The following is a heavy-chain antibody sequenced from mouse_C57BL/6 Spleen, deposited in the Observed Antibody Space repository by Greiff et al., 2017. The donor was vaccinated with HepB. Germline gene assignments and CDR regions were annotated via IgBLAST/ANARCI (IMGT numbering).Heavy chain of an antibody. CDR1: GYSITSGYY. Sequence: EVQVVESGPGLVKPSQSLSLTCSVTGYSITSGYYWNWIRQFPGNKLEWMGYISYDGSNNYNPSLKNRISITRDTSKNQFFLKLNSVTTEDTATYYCARDRRSNYYFDYWGQGTTLTVSS. V-gene: IGHV3-6*01. CDR2: ISYDGSN. CDR3: ARDRRSNYYFDY. D-gene: IGHD2-5*01. J-gene: IGHJ2*01.